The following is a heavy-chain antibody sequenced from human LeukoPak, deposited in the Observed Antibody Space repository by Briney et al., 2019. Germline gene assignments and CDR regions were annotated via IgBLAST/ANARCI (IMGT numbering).Heavy chain of an antibody. Sequence: PGGSLRLSCAASGFTFNNYAMNWVRQAPGKGLEWVSVISGSGGTTYYADSVKGRFTISRDSSKNTLYLQMNSLRAEDTAVYYCAKALTSGWYLDAFNIWGQGTMVTVSS. D-gene: IGHD6-19*01. CDR2: ISGSGGTT. V-gene: IGHV3-23*01. J-gene: IGHJ3*02. CDR3: AKALTSGWYLDAFNI. CDR1: GFTFNNYA.